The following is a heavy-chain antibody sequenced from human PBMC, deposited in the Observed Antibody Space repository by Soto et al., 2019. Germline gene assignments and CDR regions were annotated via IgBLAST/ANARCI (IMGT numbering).Heavy chain of an antibody. D-gene: IGHD6-13*01. J-gene: IGHJ1*01. Sequence: PSETLSLTCTVSGGSISSGGYYWSWIRQHPGKGLEWIGYIYYSGSTYYNPSLKSRVTISVDTSKNQFSLKLSSVTAADTAVYYCARDHGGAAAGTRVEYFQHWGQGTLVTVSS. CDR1: GGSISSGGYY. CDR2: IYYSGST. CDR3: ARDHGGAAAGTRVEYFQH. V-gene: IGHV4-31*03.